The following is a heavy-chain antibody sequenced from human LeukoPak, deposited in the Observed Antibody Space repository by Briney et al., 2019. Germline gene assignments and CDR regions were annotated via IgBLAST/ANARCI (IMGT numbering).Heavy chain of an antibody. D-gene: IGHD3-22*01. Sequence: GGSLRLSCAASGVTFRSYAMSWVRQAPGKGLEWVSAISGSGSSTYYADSVKGRFTISRDNSKNTLYLQINSLRAEDTAIYYCAKDYDSSGYYYGGTFDYWGQGTLVTVSS. CDR1: GVTFRSYA. J-gene: IGHJ4*02. CDR2: ISGSGSST. V-gene: IGHV3-23*01. CDR3: AKDYDSSGYYYGGTFDY.